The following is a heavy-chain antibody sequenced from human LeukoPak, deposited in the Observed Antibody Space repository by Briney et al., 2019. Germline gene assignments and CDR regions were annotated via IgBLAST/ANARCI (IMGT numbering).Heavy chain of an antibody. J-gene: IGHJ4*02. CDR1: GGSVSSTIYY. CDR2: INHSGST. CDR3: ASHGRQDY. D-gene: IGHD1-1*01. V-gene: IGHV4-39*07. Sequence: SETLSLTCTVSGGSVSSTIYYWSWIRQPPGKGLEWIGEINHSGSTNYNPSLKSRVAISVDTSKNQFSLKLSSVTAADTAVYYCASHGRQDYWGQGTLVTVSS.